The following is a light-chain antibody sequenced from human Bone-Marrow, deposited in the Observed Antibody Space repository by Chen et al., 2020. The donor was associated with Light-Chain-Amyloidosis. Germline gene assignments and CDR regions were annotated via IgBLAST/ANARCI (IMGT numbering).Light chain of an antibody. Sequence: QSVLTQPPSVSGAPGQRVTISCTGSSSNIGAGYDVHWYQQFPGTAPKPLLPASNNRPSGVPDRFSGSKSGTSASLAITGLQAEDEADYFCQSYDSSLSGVVFGGGTKVTFL. CDR2: ASN. CDR3: QSYDSSLSGVV. V-gene: IGLV1-40*01. J-gene: IGLJ2*01. CDR1: SSNIGAGYD.